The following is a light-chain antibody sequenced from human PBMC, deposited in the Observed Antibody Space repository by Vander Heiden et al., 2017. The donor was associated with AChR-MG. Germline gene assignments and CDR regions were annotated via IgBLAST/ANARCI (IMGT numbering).Light chain of an antibody. Sequence: QSALTPPASVSGSPGQSITISCTGTSSDVGAYNYVPWYQQHPGKAPKLMIYDVSDRPSGISTRFSGSKSGNTASLTISGLQAEDEADYYCSSYTSSSTPFVFGAGTKVTVL. J-gene: IGLJ1*01. CDR1: SSDVGAYNY. V-gene: IGLV2-14*03. CDR3: SSYTSSSTPFV. CDR2: DVS.